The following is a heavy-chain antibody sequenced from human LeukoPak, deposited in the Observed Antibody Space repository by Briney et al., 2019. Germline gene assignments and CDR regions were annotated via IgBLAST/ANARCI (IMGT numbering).Heavy chain of an antibody. D-gene: IGHD2-15*01. CDR2: INHSGST. J-gene: IGHJ3*02. V-gene: IGHV4-34*01. CDR1: GGTFSGYY. Sequence: SETLSLTCAVYGGTFSGYYWSWIRHPPGKGLEWVGEINHSGSTNYNPSLKSRVTISVDTSKNQFSLKLSSVTAADTAVYYCARDSSADAFDIWGQGTMVTVSS. CDR3: ARDSSADAFDI.